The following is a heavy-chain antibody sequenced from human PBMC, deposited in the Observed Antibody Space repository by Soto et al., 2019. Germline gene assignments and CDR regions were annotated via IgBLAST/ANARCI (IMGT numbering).Heavy chain of an antibody. D-gene: IGHD3-16*01. CDR1: GFTFSSYG. CDR3: APNRFGDQGGVDY. J-gene: IGHJ4*02. CDR2: ISYDGSNK. Sequence: QVQLVESGGGVVQPGRSLRLSCAASGFTFSSYGMHWVRQAPGKGLEWVAVISYDGSNKYYADSVKGRFTISRDNSKNTLYLQMNSLRAEDTAVYSCAPNRFGDQGGVDYWGQGTLVTVSS. V-gene: IGHV3-30*03.